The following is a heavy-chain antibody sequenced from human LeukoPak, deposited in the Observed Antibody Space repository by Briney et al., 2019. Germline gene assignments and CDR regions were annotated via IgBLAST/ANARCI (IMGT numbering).Heavy chain of an antibody. Sequence: ASVKVSCKTSGYTFTSYDINWVRQATGQGLEWMGWMNPYNGNTDYGQMFQGRVTFTRNTSINTVYMELSSLTSEDTAVYYCARGVGGFDWLDYWGQGTLVTVSS. D-gene: IGHD5-12*01. V-gene: IGHV1-8*03. CDR1: GYTFTSYD. CDR2: MNPYNGNT. J-gene: IGHJ4*02. CDR3: ARGVGGFDWLDY.